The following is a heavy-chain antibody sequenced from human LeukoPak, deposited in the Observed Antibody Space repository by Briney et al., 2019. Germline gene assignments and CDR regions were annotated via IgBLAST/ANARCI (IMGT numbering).Heavy chain of an antibody. V-gene: IGHV1-69*13. CDR1: GYTFTSYY. CDR3: ARLDAGFGGMDV. J-gene: IGHJ6*02. Sequence: SVKVSCKASGYTFTSYYMHWVRQAPGQGLEWMGGIIPIFGTANYAQKFQGRVTITADESTSTAYMELSSLRSEDTAVYYCARLDAGFGGMDVWGQGTTVTVSS. CDR2: IIPIFGTA. D-gene: IGHD3-3*01.